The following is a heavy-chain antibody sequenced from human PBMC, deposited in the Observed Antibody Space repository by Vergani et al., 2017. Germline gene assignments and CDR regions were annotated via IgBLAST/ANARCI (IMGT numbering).Heavy chain of an antibody. D-gene: IGHD6-13*01. V-gene: IGHV3-21*01. CDR2: ISSGSSYI. J-gene: IGHJ4*02. Sequence: EVQLVESGGGLVKPGESPRLSCVASGFTFGSYSMIWVRQAPGKGLEWVSSISSGSSYIYYADSVKGRFTISRDNAKNSLYLQMNSLRVEDTAVYYCARELTRNSTAARRYFDYWGQGTLVTVSS. CDR1: GFTFGSYS. CDR3: ARELTRNSTAARRYFDY.